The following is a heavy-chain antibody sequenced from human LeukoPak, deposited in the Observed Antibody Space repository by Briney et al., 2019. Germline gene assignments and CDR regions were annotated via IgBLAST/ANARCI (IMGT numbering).Heavy chain of an antibody. D-gene: IGHD6-6*01. CDR2: VNSDGSGT. J-gene: IGHJ4*02. V-gene: IGHV3-74*01. CDR3: ARDRYSSSSLYYFDY. CDR1: GFTFSRYS. Sequence: GGSLRLSCAASGFTFSRYSMHWVRQAPGKGLVWVSHVNSDGSGTDYADSVKGRFTISRDNAKNSLYLQMNSLRAEDTAVYYCARDRYSSSSLYYFDYWGQGTLVTVSS.